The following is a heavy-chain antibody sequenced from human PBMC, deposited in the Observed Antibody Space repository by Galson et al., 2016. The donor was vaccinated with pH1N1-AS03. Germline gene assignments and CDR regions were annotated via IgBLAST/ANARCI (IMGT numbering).Heavy chain of an antibody. CDR1: GYTFSNHW. V-gene: IGHV5-51*01. D-gene: IGHD3-3*01. J-gene: IGHJ6*02. CDR2: IYPADSST. Sequence: QSGAEVKKPGESLKISCKVSGYTFSNHWIGWVRQMPGKGLEWMGIIYPADSSTTYSPSFQGQVTISADQSISTAYLQWSSLRASDTAMYFCARQQDGRGSGLEWLFWYGMGVWGQGTTVTVSS. CDR3: ARQQDGRGSGLEWLFWYGMGV.